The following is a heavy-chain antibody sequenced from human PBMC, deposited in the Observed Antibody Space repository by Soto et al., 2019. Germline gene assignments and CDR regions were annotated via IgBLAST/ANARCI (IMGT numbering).Heavy chain of an antibody. CDR1: GFTFRDNY. D-gene: IGHD6-6*01. Sequence: EVQLVESGGCLVQPGGSLRLSCAASGFTFRDNYMDWVRQAPGKRLEWVGRTRNKANSYTTEYAASVKGRFTISRDDSKISLFLQMNSLKTEDTAVYYCARESSHYGMDVWGQGTTVTVSS. CDR2: TRNKANSYTT. CDR3: ARESSHYGMDV. V-gene: IGHV3-72*01. J-gene: IGHJ6*02.